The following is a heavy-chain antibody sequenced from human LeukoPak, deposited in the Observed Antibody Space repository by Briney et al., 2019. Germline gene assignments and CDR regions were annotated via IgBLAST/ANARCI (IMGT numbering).Heavy chain of an antibody. CDR1: GFTFSSYG. D-gene: IGHD3-9*01. Sequence: GGSLRLSCAASGFTFSSYGMHWVRQAPGKGLEWVALISNDAGNYYYADSVKGRFTISRDNSKNTLYLQMNSLRAEDTAVYFCAKDRLLYDILTPFDYWGQGTLVTVSS. CDR3: AKDRLLYDILTPFDY. V-gene: IGHV3-30*18. CDR2: ISNDAGNY. J-gene: IGHJ4*02.